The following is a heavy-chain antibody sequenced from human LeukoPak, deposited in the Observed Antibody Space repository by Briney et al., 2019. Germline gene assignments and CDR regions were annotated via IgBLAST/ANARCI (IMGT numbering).Heavy chain of an antibody. CDR2: INHSGST. CDR1: GGSFSGYY. D-gene: IGHD2-15*01. V-gene: IGHV4-34*01. CDR3: ARDSAGRAGAFDI. J-gene: IGHJ3*02. Sequence: SETLSLTCAVYGGSFSGYYWSWIRQPPGKGLEWIGEINHSGSTNYNPSLKSRVTISVDTSKNQFSLKLSSVTAADTAVYYCARDSAGRAGAFDIWGQGTMVTVSS.